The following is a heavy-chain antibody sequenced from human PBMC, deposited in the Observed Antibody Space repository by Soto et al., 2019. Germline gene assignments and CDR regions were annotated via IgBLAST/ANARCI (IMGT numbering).Heavy chain of an antibody. CDR3: ARDRPFGSNNYYYGMDV. Sequence: GSLRLSCAASGFTVSSNYMSWVRQAPGKGLEWVSVIYSGGSTYYADSVKGRFTISRDNSKNTLYLQMNSLRAEDTAVYYCARDRPFGSNNYYYGMDVWGHGTTVTVSS. CDR2: IYSGGST. CDR1: GFTVSSNY. D-gene: IGHD3-16*01. J-gene: IGHJ6*02. V-gene: IGHV3-53*01.